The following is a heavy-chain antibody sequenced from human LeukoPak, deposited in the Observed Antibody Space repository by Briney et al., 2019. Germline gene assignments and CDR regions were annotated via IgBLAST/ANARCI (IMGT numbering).Heavy chain of an antibody. J-gene: IGHJ4*02. Sequence: GGSLRLSCAASGFTFSSYSMNWVRQAPGKGLEWVSYISSSSSTIYYADSVKGRFTISRDNAKNSLYLQMNSLRAEDTAVYYCARGWGVPAAMARGDTAPRIFDYWGQGTLVTVSS. CDR3: ARGWGVPAAMARGDTAPRIFDY. V-gene: IGHV3-48*01. CDR1: GFTFSSYS. D-gene: IGHD2-2*01. CDR2: ISSSSSTI.